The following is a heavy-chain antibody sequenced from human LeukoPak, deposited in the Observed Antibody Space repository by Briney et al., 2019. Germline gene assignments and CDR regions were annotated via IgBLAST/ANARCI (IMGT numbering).Heavy chain of an antibody. Sequence: SETLSLTCTVSGGSISSGGYYWSWIRQHPGKGLEWIGYIYYSGSTYYNPSLKSRVTISVDTSKNQFSLKLGSVTAADTAVYYCARGSVTPRKTVAAGHWFDPWGQGTLVTVSS. CDR2: IYYSGST. J-gene: IGHJ5*02. V-gene: IGHV4-31*03. D-gene: IGHD6-13*01. CDR3: ARGSVTPRKTVAAGHWFDP. CDR1: GGSISSGGYY.